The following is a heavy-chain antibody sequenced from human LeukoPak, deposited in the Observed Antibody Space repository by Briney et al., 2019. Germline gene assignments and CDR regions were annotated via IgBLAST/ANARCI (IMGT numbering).Heavy chain of an antibody. J-gene: IGHJ4*02. CDR2: IYSADVT. D-gene: IGHD1-26*01. CDR1: GFTVSGNY. Sequence: GGSLRLSWAASGFTVSGNYMSWVRQAPGKGLEWVSVIYSADVTYYTDSVKGRFTISRDNSKNTLYLQMNSLRADDSAVYFCARGGGSYSPAFDYWGQGTLVTVSS. CDR3: ARGGGSYSPAFDY. V-gene: IGHV3-53*01.